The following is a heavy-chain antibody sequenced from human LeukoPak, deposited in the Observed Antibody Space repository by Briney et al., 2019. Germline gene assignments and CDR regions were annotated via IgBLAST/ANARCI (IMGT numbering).Heavy chain of an antibody. V-gene: IGHV3-7*01. CDR1: GFTFSSYW. D-gene: IGHD3-3*01. CDR3: ARGGTDLWSGYYGMDV. CDR2: IKQDGSEK. J-gene: IGHJ6*02. Sequence: QPGGSLRLSCAASGFTFSSYWMSWVRQAPGKGLEWVANIKQDGSEKYYVDSVKGRFTISRDNAKNSQYLQMNSLRAEDMAVYYCARGGTDLWSGYYGMDVWGQGTTVTVSS.